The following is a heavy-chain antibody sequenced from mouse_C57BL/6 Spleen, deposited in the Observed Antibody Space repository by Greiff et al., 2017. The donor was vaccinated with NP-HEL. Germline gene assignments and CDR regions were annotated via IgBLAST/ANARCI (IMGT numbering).Heavy chain of an antibody. V-gene: IGHV1-61*01. Sequence: VQLQQPGAELVRPGSSVKLSCKASGYTFTSYWMDWVKQRPGQGLEWIGNIYPSDSETHYNQKFKDKATLTVDKSSSTAYMQLSSLTSEDSAVYYCARKRGLEFDYWGQGTTLTVSS. D-gene: IGHD2-4*01. CDR3: ARKRGLEFDY. CDR2: IYPSDSET. J-gene: IGHJ2*01. CDR1: GYTFTSYW.